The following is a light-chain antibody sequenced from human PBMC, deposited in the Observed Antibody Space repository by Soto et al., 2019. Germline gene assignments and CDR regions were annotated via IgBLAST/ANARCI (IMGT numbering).Light chain of an antibody. CDR2: AAS. CDR3: QQSYSTPQIT. Sequence: DIQMTQSPSSLSASVGDRVTITCRASQSISSYLNWYQQKPGKAPKLLIYAASSLQSGVPSRSSGSGSGTDFTLTISSLQPEDFATYYCQQSYSTPQITFGGGTKVEIK. V-gene: IGKV1-39*01. CDR1: QSISSY. J-gene: IGKJ4*01.